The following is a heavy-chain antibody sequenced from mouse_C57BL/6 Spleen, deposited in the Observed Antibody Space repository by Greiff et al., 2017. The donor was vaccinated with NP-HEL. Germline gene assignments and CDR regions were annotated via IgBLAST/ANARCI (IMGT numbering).Heavy chain of an antibody. Sequence: QVQLKQPGAELVMPGASVKLSCKASGYTFTSYWMHWVKQRPGQGLEWIGEIDPSDSYTNYNQKFKGKSTLTVDKSSSTAYMQLSSLTSEDSAVYYCARHGSSYVDYWGQGTTLTVSS. D-gene: IGHD1-1*01. CDR2: IDPSDSYT. CDR3: ARHGSSYVDY. CDR1: GYTFTSYW. V-gene: IGHV1-69*01. J-gene: IGHJ2*01.